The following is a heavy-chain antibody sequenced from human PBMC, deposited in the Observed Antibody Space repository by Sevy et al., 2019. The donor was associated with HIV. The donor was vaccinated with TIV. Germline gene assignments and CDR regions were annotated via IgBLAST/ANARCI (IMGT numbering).Heavy chain of an antibody. CDR2: ISGSGGST. CDR1: GFTFSSYA. Sequence: GGSLRLSCAASGFTFSSYAMSWVRQAPGKGLEWVSAISGSGGSTYYADSVKGRFTISRDNSKNTLYLQMNSLRVEDTAVYYCAKDARYYDSSGYYSDAFDIWGQGTMVTVSS. V-gene: IGHV3-23*01. D-gene: IGHD3-22*01. CDR3: AKDARYYDSSGYYSDAFDI. J-gene: IGHJ3*02.